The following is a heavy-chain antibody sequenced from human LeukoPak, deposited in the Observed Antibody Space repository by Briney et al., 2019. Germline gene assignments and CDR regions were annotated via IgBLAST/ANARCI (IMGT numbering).Heavy chain of an antibody. CDR3: ARRLVGDKNWFDP. V-gene: IGHV4-31*03. CDR1: GGSISSGGYY. Sequence: SQTLSLTCTVSGGSISSGGYYWSWLRQHPGKGLEWIGYIYYSGSTYYNPSLKSRVTISVDTSKNQFSLKLSSVTSADTAVYYCARRLVGDKNWFDPWGQGTLVTVSS. J-gene: IGHJ5*02. D-gene: IGHD1-26*01. CDR2: IYYSGST.